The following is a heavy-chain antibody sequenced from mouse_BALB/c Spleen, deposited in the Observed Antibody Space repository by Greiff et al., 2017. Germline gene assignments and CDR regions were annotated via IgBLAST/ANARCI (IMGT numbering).Heavy chain of an antibody. D-gene: IGHD2-4*01. J-gene: IGHJ3*01. CDR3: ARGGDYDGAWFAY. V-gene: IGHV5-6-3*01. Sequence: EVKVVESGGGLVQPGGSLKLSCAASGFTFSSYGMSWVRQTPDKRLELVATINSNGGSTYYPDSVKGRFTISRDNAKNTLYLQMSSLKSEDTAMYYCARGGDYDGAWFAYWGQGTLVTVSA. CDR2: INSNGGST. CDR1: GFTFSSYG.